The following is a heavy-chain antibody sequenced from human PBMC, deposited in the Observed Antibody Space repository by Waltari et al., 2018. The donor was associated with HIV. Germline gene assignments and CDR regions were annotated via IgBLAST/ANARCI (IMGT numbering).Heavy chain of an antibody. J-gene: IGHJ4*02. CDR3: ATAGSTGTTRGY. Sequence: EVQLVESGGGLVKPGGSIRLPCAAPGFSFTNPRMSWVRQATGKGLEWVGRIKSKSDGGTTDYAAPVKGRFTISRDDSKDTLYLQVNSLKTDDTAVYYCATAGSTGTTRGYWGQGTLVTVSS. D-gene: IGHD1-1*01. V-gene: IGHV3-15*01. CDR2: IKSKSDGGTT. CDR1: GFSFTNPR.